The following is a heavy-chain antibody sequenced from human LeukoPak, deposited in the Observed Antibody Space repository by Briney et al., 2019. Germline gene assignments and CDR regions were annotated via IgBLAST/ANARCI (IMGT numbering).Heavy chain of an antibody. CDR3: ARVRSGNYYNDLDL. CDR2: IYPGDSVT. CDR1: GYFFTSYW. D-gene: IGHD3-10*01. V-gene: IGHV5-51*01. J-gene: IGHJ4*02. Sequence: GESRKISCKGSGYFFTSYWIGWVPQMPGKGLEWMGIIYPGDSVTRYSTSFQGQVTISVDKSISTAYLQWSSLKAADTAMYYCARVRSGNYYNDLDLWGPGNLLTVSS.